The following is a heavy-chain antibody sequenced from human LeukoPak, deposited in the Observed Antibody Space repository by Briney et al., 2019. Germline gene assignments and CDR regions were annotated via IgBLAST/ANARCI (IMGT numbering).Heavy chain of an antibody. D-gene: IGHD3-3*01. CDR2: IYSSGIS. J-gene: IGHJ5*02. CDR1: GVSISIDY. CDR3: ARGMYDLQLGAWFDP. V-gene: IGHV4-59*01. Sequence: SQTLSLTCAVSGVSISIDYWGWVRQPPGKGLEYIWFIYSSGISNYNPSLKSRVTMSVDTSKIQLSLKLRSVTAADTAVYYCARGMYDLQLGAWFDPWGRGTLVTVSS.